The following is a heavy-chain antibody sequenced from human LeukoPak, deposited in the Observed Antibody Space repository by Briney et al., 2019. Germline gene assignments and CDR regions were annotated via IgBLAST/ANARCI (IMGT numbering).Heavy chain of an antibody. CDR1: GFTVSSNY. CDR2: IYSGGST. Sequence: EPGGSLRLSCAASGFTVSSNYMSWVRQAPGKGLEWVSVIYSGGSTYYADSVKGRFTISRDNSKNTLYLQMNSLRAEDTAVYYCARAGYSYEGKDHLFFDYWGQGTLVTVSS. CDR3: ARAGYSYEGKDHLFFDY. J-gene: IGHJ4*02. D-gene: IGHD5-18*01. V-gene: IGHV3-66*01.